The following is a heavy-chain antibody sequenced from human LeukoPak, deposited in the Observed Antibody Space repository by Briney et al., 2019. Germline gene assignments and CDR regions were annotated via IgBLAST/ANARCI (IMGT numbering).Heavy chain of an antibody. V-gene: IGHV1-8*01. J-gene: IGHJ3*02. CDR3: ASSVHTELLWFGELLSRYAFDI. CDR1: GYTFTSYD. D-gene: IGHD3-10*01. Sequence: ASVKVSCKASGYTFTSYDINWVRQATGQGLEWMGWMNPNSGNTGYAQKFQGRVTMTRNTSISTAYMELSSLRSEDTAVYYCASSVHTELLWFGELLSRYAFDIWGQGTMVTVS. CDR2: MNPNSGNT.